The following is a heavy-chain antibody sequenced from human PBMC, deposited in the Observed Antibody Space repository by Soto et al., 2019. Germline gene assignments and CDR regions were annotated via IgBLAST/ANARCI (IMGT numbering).Heavy chain of an antibody. D-gene: IGHD6-6*01. CDR2: IWYDGSNK. V-gene: IGHV3-33*01. CDR1: GFTFSSYG. Sequence: GGSLRLSCAASGFTFSSYGMHWVRQAPGKGLEWVAVIWYDGSNKYYADSVKGRFTISRDNSKNTLYLQMNSLRAEDTAVYYCARDMVVAARPPYYYGMDVWGQGTTVTVSS. CDR3: ARDMVVAARPPYYYGMDV. J-gene: IGHJ6*02.